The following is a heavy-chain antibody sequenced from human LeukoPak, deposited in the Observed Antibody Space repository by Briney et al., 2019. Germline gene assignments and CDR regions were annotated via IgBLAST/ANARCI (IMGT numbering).Heavy chain of an antibody. J-gene: IGHJ4*02. CDR1: GFTFSSYW. V-gene: IGHV3-7*01. CDR2: IKQDGSEK. Sequence: GGSLRLSCAASGFTFSSYWMSWVRQAPGKGLEWVANIKQDGSEKYYVDSVKGRFTISRDNAKNSLYLQMNSLRAEDTAVYYCARVAINDYGDYFDYWGQGTLVTVSS. CDR3: ARVAINDYGDYFDY. D-gene: IGHD4-17*01.